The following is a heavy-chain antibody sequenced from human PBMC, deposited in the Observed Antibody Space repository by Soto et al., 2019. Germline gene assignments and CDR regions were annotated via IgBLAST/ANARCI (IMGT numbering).Heavy chain of an antibody. CDR3: AKDQGILVVPAATDYYYGMDV. CDR2: ISSDGSNK. Sequence: QVQLVESGGGVVQPGRSLRLSCAASGFTFSSYGMHWVRQAPGKGLEWVAVISSDGSNKYYADSVKGRFTISRDNSKNPLYLQMQSLRAEDTGVYYCAKDQGILVVPAATDYYYGMDVWGQGNTVPVSS. J-gene: IGHJ6*02. V-gene: IGHV3-30*18. D-gene: IGHD2-2*01. CDR1: GFTFSSYG.